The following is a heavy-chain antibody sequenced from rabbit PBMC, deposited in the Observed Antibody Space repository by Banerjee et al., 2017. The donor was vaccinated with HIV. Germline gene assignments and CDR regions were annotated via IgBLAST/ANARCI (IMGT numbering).Heavy chain of an antibody. Sequence: QEQLVESGGGLVQPEGSPTLTCKAFGFDFNNYYMSWVRQAPGKGLEWVGIFYPGQGSTDYASWVNGRFTISSDNAQNTVDLQMNSLTAADTATYFCARGITIVAAGVDYGLDLWGPCTLVPVS. D-gene: IGHD4-1*01. CDR2: FYPGQGST. J-gene: IGHJ6*01. CDR3: ARGITIVAAGVDYGLDL. V-gene: IGHV1S47*01. CDR1: GFDFNNYY.